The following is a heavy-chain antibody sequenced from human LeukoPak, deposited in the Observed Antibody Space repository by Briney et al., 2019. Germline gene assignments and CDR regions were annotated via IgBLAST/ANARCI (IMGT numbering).Heavy chain of an antibody. J-gene: IGHJ6*03. CDR3: ARTTTVRGTYYMDV. D-gene: IGHD3-10*01. CDR1: GGSSSGYY. CDR2: INHSGST. V-gene: IGHV4-34*01. Sequence: SETLSLTCAVYGGSSSGYYWSWIRQPPGKGLEWIGEINHSGSTNYNPSLKSRVTISVDTSKNQFSLKLSSVTAADTAVYYCARTTTVRGTYYMDVWGKGTTVTISS.